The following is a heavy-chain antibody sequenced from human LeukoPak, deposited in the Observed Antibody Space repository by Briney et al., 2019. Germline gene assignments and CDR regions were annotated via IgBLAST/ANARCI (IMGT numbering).Heavy chain of an antibody. CDR1: GFAFSSYD. CDR2: IGHAGDT. CDR3: AALGDSIY. J-gene: IGHJ4*02. D-gene: IGHD1-26*01. Sequence: GGSLRLSCVASGFAFSSYDMHWVRQVSGKGLEWVSAIGHAGDTYYADSVKGRFTISREDAKNYFFPQMNSLRAGDTAVYFCAALGDSIYWGQGTLVTVSS. V-gene: IGHV3-13*01.